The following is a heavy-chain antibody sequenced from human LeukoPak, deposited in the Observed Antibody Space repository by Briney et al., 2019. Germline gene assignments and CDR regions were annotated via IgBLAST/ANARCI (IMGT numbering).Heavy chain of an antibody. CDR1: GFTFSTYN. CDR2: IKSRDTDM. Sequence: KPGGSLRLSCAASGFTFSTYNMNWVRQAPGKGLEWVSSIKSRDTDMYYADSVKGRFTISRDNAKNSLYLQMNSLRAEDTAVYYCTRGGLYNNDYWGQGTLVTVSS. D-gene: IGHD1-1*01. J-gene: IGHJ4*02. V-gene: IGHV3-21*01. CDR3: TRGGLYNNDY.